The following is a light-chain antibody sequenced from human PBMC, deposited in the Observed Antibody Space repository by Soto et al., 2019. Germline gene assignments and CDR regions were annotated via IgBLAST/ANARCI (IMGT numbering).Light chain of an antibody. CDR1: QSVSSSF. V-gene: IGKV3-20*01. J-gene: IGKJ2*01. CDR3: QHYGNSPPYT. CDR2: GAS. Sequence: EIVLTQSPGTLSLSPGERATLSCRASQSVSSSFLAWYQQKPGQAPRLLIYGASSRATGIPDRFSGSGSGTDFTLTISRLEPEDFAVYYCQHYGNSPPYTFGQGIKLELK.